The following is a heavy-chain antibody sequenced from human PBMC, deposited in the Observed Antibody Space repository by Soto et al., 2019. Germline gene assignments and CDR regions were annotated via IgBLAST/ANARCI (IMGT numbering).Heavy chain of an antibody. Sequence: PGGSLRLSCVASGFTFSNYAMSWVRQAPGKGLECISDISDSGGFTYYADSVKGRFTISRDNSKNTLYLQMNSLRPEDTATYYCANALDNWGPGXLVTVYS. CDR1: GFTFSNYA. V-gene: IGHV3-23*01. J-gene: IGHJ4*02. CDR2: ISDSGGFT. CDR3: ANALDN.